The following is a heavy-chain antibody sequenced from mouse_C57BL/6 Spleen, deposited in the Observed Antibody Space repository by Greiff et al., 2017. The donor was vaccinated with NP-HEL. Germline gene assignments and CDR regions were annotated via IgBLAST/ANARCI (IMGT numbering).Heavy chain of an antibody. CDR2: IDPENGDT. CDR3: STCGSSYGWYFGV. V-gene: IGHV14-4*01. Sequence: EVQLQQSGAELVRPGASVKLSCTASGFNIKDDYMHWVKQRPEQGLEWIGWIDPENGDTEYDSKFQGKATMTADTSSNTAYLQLSSLTSEDTAVSYCSTCGSSYGWYFGVWGTGPTVTASS. J-gene: IGHJ1*03. CDR1: GFNIKDDY. D-gene: IGHD1-1*01.